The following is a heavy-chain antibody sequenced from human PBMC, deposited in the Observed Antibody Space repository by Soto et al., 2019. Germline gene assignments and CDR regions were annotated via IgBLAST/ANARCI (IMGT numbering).Heavy chain of an antibody. CDR1: GGSFSGYY. CDR2: INHSGST. V-gene: IGHV4-34*01. D-gene: IGHD6-19*01. J-gene: IGHJ3*02. Sequence: SETLSLTCAVYGGSFSGYYWSWIRQPPGKGLEWIGEINHSGSTNYNPSLKSRVTISVDTSKNQFSLKLSSVTAADTAVYYCARVTPWKSSGWYSGPDAFDIWGQGTMGTVAS. CDR3: ARVTPWKSSGWYSGPDAFDI.